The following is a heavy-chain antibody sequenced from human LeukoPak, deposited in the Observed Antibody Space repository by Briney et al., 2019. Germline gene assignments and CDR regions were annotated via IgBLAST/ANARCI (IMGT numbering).Heavy chain of an antibody. CDR3: AGGRNYEDYFDP. CDR2: IIPIFGTA. V-gene: IGHV1-69*13. D-gene: IGHD3-22*01. J-gene: IGHJ5*02. CDR1: GGTFSSYA. Sequence: ASVKVSCKASGGTFSSYAISWVRQAPGQGLEWIGGIIPIFGTANYAQKFQGRVTITADESTSTAYMELSSLRSEDTAVYYCAGGRNYEDYFDPWGQGTLVTVSS.